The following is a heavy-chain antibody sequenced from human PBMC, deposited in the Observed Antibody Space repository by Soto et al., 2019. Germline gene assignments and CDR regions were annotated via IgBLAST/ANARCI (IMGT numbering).Heavy chain of an antibody. CDR3: ASSASYYYDSSGYSHFDY. CDR1: GGTFSSYA. CDR2: IIPIFGTA. Sequence: SVKVSCKASGGTFSSYAISWVRQAPGQGREWMGGIIPIFGTANYAQKFQGRVTITADESTSTAYMELSSLRSEDTAVYYCASSASYYYDSSGYSHFDYWGQGXLVTVHS. D-gene: IGHD3-22*01. J-gene: IGHJ4*02. V-gene: IGHV1-69*13.